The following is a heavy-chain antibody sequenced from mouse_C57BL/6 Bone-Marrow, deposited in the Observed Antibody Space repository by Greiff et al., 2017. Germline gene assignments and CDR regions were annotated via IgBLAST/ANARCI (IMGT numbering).Heavy chain of an antibody. CDR2: IYPGDGGT. Sequence: QVQLKQSGAELVKPGASVTISCKASGYAFSRYWMNWVKQRPGKGLEWLGQIYPGDGGTNYNGQFKGQATLTADKSSSTAYMQLSSLTSEDSAVDFCLSITTIGGRDYWGQGTTLTVSA. CDR3: LSITTIGGRDY. D-gene: IGHD1-1*01. V-gene: IGHV1-80*01. CDR1: GYAFSRYW. J-gene: IGHJ2*01.